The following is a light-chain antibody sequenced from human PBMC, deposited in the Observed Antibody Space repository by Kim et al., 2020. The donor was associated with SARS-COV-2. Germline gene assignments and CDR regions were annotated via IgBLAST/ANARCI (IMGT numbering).Light chain of an antibody. V-gene: IGLV2-14*03. CDR2: DVT. CDR1: DSDIGAYSY. J-gene: IGLJ3*02. Sequence: QSALAQPASLSGSPGQSITISCAGTDSDIGAYSYVSWYQQYPGKAPKVILFDVTNRPSGVSDRFSGSKSGNTASLTISGLQAAYEGHYYCASYTSHSTWVFGGGTQLTVL. CDR3: ASYTSHSTWV.